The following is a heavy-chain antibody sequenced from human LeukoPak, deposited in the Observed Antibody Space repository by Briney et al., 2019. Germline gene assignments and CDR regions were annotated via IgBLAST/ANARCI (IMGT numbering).Heavy chain of an antibody. Sequence: ASVKVSCKASGYTFTSYGISWVRQAPGQGLEWMGWIQSNSGDTNYAQKFQGRVTMTRDTSISTAYMELSRLRSDDTAVYYCARVGTTVTTLVYLGYWGQGTLVTVSS. CDR3: ARVGTTVTTLVYLGY. V-gene: IGHV1-2*02. D-gene: IGHD4-17*01. CDR2: IQSNSGDT. CDR1: GYTFTSYG. J-gene: IGHJ4*02.